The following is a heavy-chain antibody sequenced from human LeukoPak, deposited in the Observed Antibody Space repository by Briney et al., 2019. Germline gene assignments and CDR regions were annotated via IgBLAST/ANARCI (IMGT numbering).Heavy chain of an antibody. CDR2: ISYDGSNK. J-gene: IGHJ5*02. D-gene: IGHD6-13*01. CDR1: GFTFSSYA. Sequence: GRSLRLSCAAPGFTFSSYAMHWVRQAPGKGLEWVAVISYDGSNKYYADSVKGRFTISRDNSKNTLYLQMNSLRAEDTAVYYCARGLYSSSWYGGNWFDPWGQGTLVTVSS. V-gene: IGHV3-30-3*01. CDR3: ARGLYSSSWYGGNWFDP.